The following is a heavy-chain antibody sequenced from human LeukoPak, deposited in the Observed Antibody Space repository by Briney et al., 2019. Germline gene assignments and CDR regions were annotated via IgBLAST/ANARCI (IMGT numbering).Heavy chain of an antibody. CDR1: GYTLSSYG. J-gene: IGHJ6*02. D-gene: IGHD2-15*01. CDR2: INMDGSTT. CDR3: ARDGCSGGSCDYYYYYGMDV. Sequence: PGGSLKLSCAASGYTLSSYGMHWVGQPPGKGRWWSSGINMDGSTTTYADSVKGRFTISRDNAKNTLYLQMSSLRAEDTAVYFCARDGCSGGSCDYYYYYGMDVWGQGTTVTVSS. V-gene: IGHV3-74*01.